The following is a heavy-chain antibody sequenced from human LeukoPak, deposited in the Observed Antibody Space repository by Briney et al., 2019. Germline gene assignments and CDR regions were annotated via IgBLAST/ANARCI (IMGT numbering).Heavy chain of an antibody. Sequence: SETLSLTCAVYGGSFSGYYWSWIRQPPGKGLEWIGEINHSGSTNYNPSLKSRVTISVDMSKNQFSLKLSSVTAADTAVYYCARGRILWFGELSHWGQGTLVTVSS. D-gene: IGHD3-10*01. CDR1: GGSFSGYY. V-gene: IGHV4-34*01. CDR3: ARGRILWFGELSH. CDR2: INHSGST. J-gene: IGHJ4*02.